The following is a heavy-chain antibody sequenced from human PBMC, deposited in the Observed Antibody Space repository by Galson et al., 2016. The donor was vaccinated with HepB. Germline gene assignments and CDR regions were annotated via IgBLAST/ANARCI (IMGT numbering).Heavy chain of an antibody. CDR3: ARDPPDYGGDPMD. Sequence: SLRLSCAASGFSFSSYWMHWVRQAPGKGLVWVSRTNSDESTTNYADSVKGRFTISRDNAKNTLYLEMNSLRVDDTAVYYCARDPPDYGGDPMDWGPGTLVTVSS. CDR2: TNSDESTT. V-gene: IGHV3-74*01. D-gene: IGHD4-23*01. CDR1: GFSFSSYW. J-gene: IGHJ4*02.